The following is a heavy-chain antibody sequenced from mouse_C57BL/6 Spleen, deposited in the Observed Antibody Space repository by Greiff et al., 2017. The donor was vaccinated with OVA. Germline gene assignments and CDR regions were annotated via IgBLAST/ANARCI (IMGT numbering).Heavy chain of an antibody. CDR3: ARRDGTGGFDY. CDR1: GFTFSSYG. CDR2: ISRGGSYT. Sequence: EVQLMESGGDLVKPGGSLKLSCAASGFTFSSYGMSWVRQTPDKRLEWVATISRGGSYTYYPDSVKGRFTISREKAKNALYLEKSSLKAEDTAVYYCARRDGTGGFDYWGQGTTLTVSS. J-gene: IGHJ2*01. V-gene: IGHV5-6*01. D-gene: IGHD4-1*01.